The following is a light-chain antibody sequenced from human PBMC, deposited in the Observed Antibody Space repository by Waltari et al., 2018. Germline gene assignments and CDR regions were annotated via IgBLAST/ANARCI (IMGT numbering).Light chain of an antibody. J-gene: IGLJ2*01. Sequence: QSLLTHPPSVSAAPGQKDTISCSGSSSNIGIYYVSCYHQLPGAAPKPPIYDKNKRPSGSPDRFSASKSGTSATLGITGLQIGDEADYYCPTWDNSRTDVVFGGGTKLTVL. CDR2: DKN. CDR3: PTWDNSRTDVV. CDR1: SSNIGIYY. V-gene: IGLV1-51*01.